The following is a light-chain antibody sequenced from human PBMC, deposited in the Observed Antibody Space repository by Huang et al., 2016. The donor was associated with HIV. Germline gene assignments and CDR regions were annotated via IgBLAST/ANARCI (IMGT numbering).Light chain of an antibody. Sequence: ERVMTQAPATLSVAPGERVTLSCRASHSVSSNLAWYQQKPGQAPRLLSHGASPRATGIPARFSGSGSGTEFTLAISSLQSEDSGVYFCQQYDNWPLTFGQGTRLEIK. CDR2: GAS. V-gene: IGKV3-15*01. CDR1: HSVSSN. CDR3: QQYDNWPLT. J-gene: IGKJ5*01.